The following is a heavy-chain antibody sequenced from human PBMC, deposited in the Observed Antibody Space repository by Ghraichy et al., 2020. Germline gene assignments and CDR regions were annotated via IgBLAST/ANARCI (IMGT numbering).Heavy chain of an antibody. CDR3: ARGGLSDRVAIDL. CDR1: GYSISSGYY. CDR2: IYHSGST. Sequence: SQTLSLTCTVSGYSISSGYYWGWIRQPPGKGLEWIGSIYHSGSTYYNPSLKSRVTISVDTSKNQFSLKLSSVTAADTAVYYCARGGLSDRVAIDLWGRGTLVTVSS. D-gene: IGHD4/OR15-4a*01. V-gene: IGHV4-38-2*02. J-gene: IGHJ2*01.